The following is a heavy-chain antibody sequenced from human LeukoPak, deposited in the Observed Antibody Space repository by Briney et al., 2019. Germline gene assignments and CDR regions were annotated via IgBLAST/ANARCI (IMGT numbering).Heavy chain of an antibody. CDR2: IYTSGST. CDR3: ARGLRTAAGYDYYYMDV. CDR1: GYSISSGYY. D-gene: IGHD6-13*01. V-gene: IGHV4-38-2*02. J-gene: IGHJ6*03. Sequence: PSETLSLTCTVSGYSISSGYYWGWIRQPAGKGLEWIGRIYTSGSTNYNPSLKSRVTISVDTSKNQFSLKLSSVTAADTAVYYCARGLRTAAGYDYYYMDVWGKGTTVTVSS.